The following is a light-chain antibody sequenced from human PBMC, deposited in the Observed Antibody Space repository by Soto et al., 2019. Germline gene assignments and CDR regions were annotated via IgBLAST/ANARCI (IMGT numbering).Light chain of an antibody. CDR2: DAS. V-gene: IGKV3-11*01. Sequence: EIVLTQCPSTLSLSPGERATLSCRASHTVGRSLAWYQQKPGQAPRLLISDASNRATGIPARFSGSGSGTDFTLTISSLESEDFGVYYCHQYNNLCTFGQGTKVDIK. CDR1: HTVGRS. CDR3: HQYNNLCT. J-gene: IGKJ1*01.